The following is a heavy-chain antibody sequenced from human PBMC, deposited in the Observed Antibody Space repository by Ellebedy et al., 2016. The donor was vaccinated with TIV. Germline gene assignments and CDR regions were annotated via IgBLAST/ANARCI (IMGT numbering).Heavy chain of an antibody. D-gene: IGHD1-26*01. CDR2: ISWNSGSI. J-gene: IGHJ4*02. CDR1: GFTFDDYA. V-gene: IGHV3-9*01. CDR3: AKDMGVTTQDYFDY. Sequence: SLKISXAASGFTFDDYAMHWVRQAPGKGLEWVSGISWNSGSIGYADSVKGRFTISRDNAKNSLYLQMNSLRAEDTALYYCAKDMGVTTQDYFDYWGQGTLVTVSS.